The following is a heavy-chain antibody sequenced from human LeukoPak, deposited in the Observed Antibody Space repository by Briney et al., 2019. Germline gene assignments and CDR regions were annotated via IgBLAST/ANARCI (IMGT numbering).Heavy chain of an antibody. CDR2: ISYSGST. Sequence: SETLSLPRTLSGVSISRAYWSWIGQPPGGRLGWIGDISYSGSTNYNPSIKSQVTISGDTSKNQFSLKLSSVTAPDTAVYYGARGVRWLQLGYFDYWGQGTLVTVSS. D-gene: IGHD5-24*01. J-gene: IGHJ4*02. V-gene: IGHV4-59*01. CDR1: GVSISRAY. CDR3: ARGVRWLQLGYFDY.